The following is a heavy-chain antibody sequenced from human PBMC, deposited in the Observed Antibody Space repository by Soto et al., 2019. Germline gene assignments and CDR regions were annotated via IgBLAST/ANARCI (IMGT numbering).Heavy chain of an antibody. CDR3: VVEDLGMEV. CDR2: IYSNGNT. CDR1: GFTVSTNY. Sequence: EVQLVESGGGLIQPGGSLRLSCAASGFTVSTNYRTWVRQTPGKGLAWVSIIYSNGNTYYADSVKGRFTISRDNSKNTLYLQMNSLRVDDTAVYYCVVEDLGMEVWGQGTTVTVAS. D-gene: IGHD2-15*01. J-gene: IGHJ6*02. V-gene: IGHV3-53*01.